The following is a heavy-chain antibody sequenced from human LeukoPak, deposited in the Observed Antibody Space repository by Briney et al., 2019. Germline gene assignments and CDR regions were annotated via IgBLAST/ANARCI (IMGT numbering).Heavy chain of an antibody. Sequence: TGGSLRLSCAASGFTLDDYAMHWVRQAPGKGLEWVSLLSGDGGSTYYADSVKGRFTISRDNSKNSLYLQMNSLRTEDTALYYCAKDRALAAYFDYWGQGTLVSVSS. V-gene: IGHV3-43*02. J-gene: IGHJ4*02. CDR1: GFTLDDYA. CDR3: AKDRALAAYFDY. CDR2: LSGDGGST. D-gene: IGHD1-26*01.